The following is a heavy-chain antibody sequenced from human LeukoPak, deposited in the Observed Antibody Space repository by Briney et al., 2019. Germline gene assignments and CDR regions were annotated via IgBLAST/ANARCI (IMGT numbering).Heavy chain of an antibody. CDR3: ASSTIFGVVPH. CDR1: GGSISSSNW. D-gene: IGHD3-3*01. V-gene: IGHV4-4*02. J-gene: IGHJ4*02. CDR2: IYYSGST. Sequence: SGTLSLTCAVSGGSISSSNWWSWVRQPPGKGLEWIGYIYYSGSTNYNPSLKSRVTISVDTSKNQFSLKLSSVTAADTAVYYCASSTIFGVVPHWGQGTLVTVSS.